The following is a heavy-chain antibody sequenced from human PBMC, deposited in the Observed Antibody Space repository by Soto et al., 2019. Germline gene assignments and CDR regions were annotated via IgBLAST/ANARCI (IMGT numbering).Heavy chain of an antibody. V-gene: IGHV3-33*06. Sequence: QVQLVESGGGVVQPGRSLRLSCAASGFTFSSYGMHWVRQAPGKGLEWVAVIWYDGSNKYYADSVKGRFTISRDNSKNTLYLQMNSLRAEDTAVYYCAKVSVGYYYYYGMDVWGQGTTVTVSS. CDR2: IWYDGSNK. CDR3: AKVSVGYYYYYGMDV. J-gene: IGHJ6*02. D-gene: IGHD1-26*01. CDR1: GFTFSSYG.